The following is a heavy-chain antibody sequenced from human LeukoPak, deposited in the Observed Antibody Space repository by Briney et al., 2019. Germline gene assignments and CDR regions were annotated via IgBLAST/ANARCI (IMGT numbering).Heavy chain of an antibody. CDR2: INSDGFSI. J-gene: IGHJ4*02. CDR1: GFSFSAYW. CDR3: ARTNPYFDSSGPLDY. V-gene: IGHV3-74*01. Sequence: GGSLRLSCAASGFSFSAYWMHWVRQAPGKGLVWVSRINSDGFSIAYADSVKGRFTISRDNAKNSLYLQMNSLRAEDTAVYYCARTNPYFDSSGPLDYWGQGTLVTVSS. D-gene: IGHD3-22*01.